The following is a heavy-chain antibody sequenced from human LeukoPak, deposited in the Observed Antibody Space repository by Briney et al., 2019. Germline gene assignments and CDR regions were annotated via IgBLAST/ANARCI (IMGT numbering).Heavy chain of an antibody. Sequence: PGGSLRLSCAGSGYIFDDYGTRWVRQAPGKGLEWVAGINWNGGSTGYAASVKGRCTISRDNAKTALYLEMNSLRVEDTAFYYCVRLGRDGYTYGAAYWGQGALVTVSS. D-gene: IGHD5-24*01. J-gene: IGHJ1*01. CDR3: VRLGRDGYTYGAAY. CDR2: INWNGGST. CDR1: GYIFDDYG. V-gene: IGHV3-20*04.